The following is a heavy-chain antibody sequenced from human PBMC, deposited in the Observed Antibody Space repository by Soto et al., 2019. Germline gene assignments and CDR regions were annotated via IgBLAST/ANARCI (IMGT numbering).Heavy chain of an antibody. CDR3: AREPWGIDYDYATALDY. D-gene: IGHD3-16*01. J-gene: IGHJ4*02. V-gene: IGHV1-18*01. CDR2: NSAYNGNT. Sequence: QVQLVQSGAEVKKPGASVKVSCKASGYTFTSYGISWVRQAPGQGLEWMGWNSAYNGNTNYAQKLQGRVTMTTDTSTSTAYMELRSLRSDDTAVYYCAREPWGIDYDYATALDYWGQGTLVTVSS. CDR1: GYTFTSYG.